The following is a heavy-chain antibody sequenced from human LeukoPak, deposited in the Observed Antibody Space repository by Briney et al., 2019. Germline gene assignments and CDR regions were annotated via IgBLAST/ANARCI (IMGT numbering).Heavy chain of an antibody. CDR3: ARSDDYSNYDWFDP. J-gene: IGHJ5*02. Sequence: ASVKVSCKASGYTFTSYDINWVRQAIGQGLEWMGWMKPNSGNTGYAQKFRGRVTMTRNTSISTAYMELSSLRSEDTAVYYCARSDDYSNYDWFDPWGQGTLVTVSS. CDR1: GYTFTSYD. CDR2: MKPNSGNT. V-gene: IGHV1-8*01. D-gene: IGHD4-11*01.